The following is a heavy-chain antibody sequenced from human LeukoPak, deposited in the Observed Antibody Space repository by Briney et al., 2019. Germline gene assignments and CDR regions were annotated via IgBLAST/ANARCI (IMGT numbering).Heavy chain of an antibody. D-gene: IGHD5-18*01. J-gene: IGHJ3*02. CDR3: AREGYTAMVFSQFEPDAFDI. CDR2: IYYSGST. CDR1: GGSISSSSYY. Sequence: SETLSLTCTVSGGSISSSSYYWGWIRQPPGKGLEWIGSIYYSGSTYYNPSLKSRVTISVDTSKNQFSLKLSSVTAADTAVYYCAREGYTAMVFSQFEPDAFDIWGQGTMVTVSS. V-gene: IGHV4-39*07.